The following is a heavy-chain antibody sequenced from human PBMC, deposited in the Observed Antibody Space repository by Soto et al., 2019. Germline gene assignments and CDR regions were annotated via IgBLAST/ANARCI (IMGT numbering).Heavy chain of an antibody. CDR1: GYTFTSYG. CDR2: ISAYNGNT. J-gene: IGHJ3*02. V-gene: IGHV1-18*04. Sequence: VASVKVSCKASGYTFTSYGISWVRQAPGQGLEWMGWISAYNGNTNYAQKLQGRVTMTTDTSTSTAYMELRSLRSDDTAVYYCARHGWKVPKDNAFDIWGQGTMVTVSS. D-gene: IGHD2-15*01. CDR3: ARHGWKVPKDNAFDI.